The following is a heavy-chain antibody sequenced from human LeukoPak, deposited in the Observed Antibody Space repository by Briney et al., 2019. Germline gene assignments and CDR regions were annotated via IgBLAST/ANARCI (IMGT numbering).Heavy chain of an antibody. CDR2: ISAYNGNT. Sequence: ASVKVSRKASGYTFTSYGISWVRQAPGQGLEWMGWISAYNGNTNYAQKLQGRVTMTTDTSTSTAYMELRSLRSDDTAVYYCTRGERVVVAAYYYYDMDVWGQGTTVTVSS. J-gene: IGHJ6*02. CDR1: GYTFTSYG. CDR3: TRGERVVVAAYYYYDMDV. V-gene: IGHV1-18*01. D-gene: IGHD2-15*01.